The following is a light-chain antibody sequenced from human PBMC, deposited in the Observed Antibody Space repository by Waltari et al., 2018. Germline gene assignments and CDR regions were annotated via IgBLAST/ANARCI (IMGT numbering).Light chain of an antibody. V-gene: IGKV2-40*01. Sequence: DIVMTQTPLSLPVTLGEPASISCRSSQSLLDSEDGNTYLDWYLQRPGQSPQLLIYEVSNRAAGVPDRFSVSGSDTDFTLKISRVEAEDVGVYYCMQGIESPPTFGQGTKVEIK. CDR2: EVS. CDR3: MQGIESPPT. J-gene: IGKJ1*01. CDR1: QSLLDSEDGNTY.